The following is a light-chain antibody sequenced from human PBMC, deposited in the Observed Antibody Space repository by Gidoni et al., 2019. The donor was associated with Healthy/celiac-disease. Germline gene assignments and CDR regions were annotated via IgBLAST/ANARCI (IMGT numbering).Light chain of an antibody. CDR3: QQYYSYPRT. V-gene: IGKV1-8*01. J-gene: IGKJ1*01. CDR1: QGISSY. Sequence: VTITCRASQGISSYLAWYQQKPGKAPELLIYAASTLQSGVPSRFSGSGSGTDFTLTISCLQSEDFATYYCQQYYSYPRTFGQGTKVEIK. CDR2: AAS.